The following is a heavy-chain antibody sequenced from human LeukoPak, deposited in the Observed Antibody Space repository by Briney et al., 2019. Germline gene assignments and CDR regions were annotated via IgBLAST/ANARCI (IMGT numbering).Heavy chain of an antibody. J-gene: IGHJ4*02. Sequence: PGGSLRLSCAASGFTFSSYDMSWVRQAPGKGLEWVSVISGRGGTTYYGDSGKGRFTISRDNSKNTLYLQMNNLRSEDTAVYYCAKRGNDDSSSYYYGDDDYWGQGTLVTVSS. CDR1: GFTFSSYD. CDR3: AKRGNDDSSSYYYGDDDY. V-gene: IGHV3-23*01. CDR2: ISGRGGTT. D-gene: IGHD3-22*01.